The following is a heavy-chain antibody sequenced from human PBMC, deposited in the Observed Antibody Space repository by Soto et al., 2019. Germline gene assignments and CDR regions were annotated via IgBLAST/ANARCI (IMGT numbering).Heavy chain of an antibody. CDR2: TIPIFGTA. CDR1: GGTFNSYA. V-gene: IGHV1-69*12. D-gene: IGHD7-27*01. CDR3: AIHWGQAKRYYYYGMDV. J-gene: IGHJ6*02. Sequence: QVQLVQSGAEVKKPGSSVKVSCKASGGTFNSYAISWVRQAPGQGLEWMGGTIPIFGTADYAQKFQGRITITADESTRTAYMELSILRSEDTDVYYCAIHWGQAKRYYYYGMDVWGQGTTVTFSS.